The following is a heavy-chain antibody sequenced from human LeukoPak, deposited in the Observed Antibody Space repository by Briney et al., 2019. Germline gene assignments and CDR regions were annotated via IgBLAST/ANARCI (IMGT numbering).Heavy chain of an antibody. CDR1: GFTFSSYG. Sequence: GRSLRLSCAASGFTFSSYGMHWVRQAPGKGLEWVAVIWYDGSNKYYADSVKGRFTISRDNSKNTLYLQMNSLRAEDTAVYYCARNPSSSWYPNWFDPWGQGTLVTVSS. CDR2: IWYDGSNK. J-gene: IGHJ5*02. D-gene: IGHD6-13*01. V-gene: IGHV3-33*01. CDR3: ARNPSSSWYPNWFDP.